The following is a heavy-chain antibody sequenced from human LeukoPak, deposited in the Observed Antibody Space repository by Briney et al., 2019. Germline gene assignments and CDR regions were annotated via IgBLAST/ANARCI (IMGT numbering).Heavy chain of an antibody. V-gene: IGHV3-21*01. CDR3: ARDRGGEFDY. J-gene: IGHJ4*02. D-gene: IGHD3-16*01. Sequence: GASLRLSCAASGITFSSYTMTWVRQAPGKGLECVSSISSSSGHIYYADSVKGRFTISRDNAKNSLYLQKNSLRADDTAVFYCARDRGGEFDYWGQGTLVTVSS. CDR1: GITFSSYT. CDR2: ISSSSGHI.